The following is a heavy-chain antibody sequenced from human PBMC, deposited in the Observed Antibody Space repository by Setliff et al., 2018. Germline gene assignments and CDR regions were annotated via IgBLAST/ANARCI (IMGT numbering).Heavy chain of an antibody. D-gene: IGHD1-1*01. CDR1: NFSLTSGFF. Sequence: PSETLSLTCTVSNFSLTSGFFWAWVRQPPGKGLEWIVNIHHSGKAYYNPSLKSRVTMSVDTSKNHVSLKLSSVTAADTAVYYCARTGTYRYFDYWGRGTLVTVSS. J-gene: IGHJ4*02. V-gene: IGHV4-38-2*02. CDR2: IHHSGKA. CDR3: ARTGTYRYFDY.